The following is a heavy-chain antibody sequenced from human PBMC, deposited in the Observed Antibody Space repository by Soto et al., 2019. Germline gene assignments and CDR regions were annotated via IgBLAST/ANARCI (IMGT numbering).Heavy chain of an antibody. D-gene: IGHD2-15*01. CDR3: AQGGDVDCSGGSCYATNWFDP. CDR2: IIPIFGTA. J-gene: IGHJ5*02. V-gene: IGHV1-69*13. CDR1: GGTFSSYA. Sequence: SVKVSCKASGGTFSSYAISWVRQAPGQGLEWMGGIIPIFGTANYAQKFQGRVTITADESTSTAYMELSSLRSEDTAVYYCAQGGDVDCSGGSCYATNWFDPWGQGTLVTVPQ.